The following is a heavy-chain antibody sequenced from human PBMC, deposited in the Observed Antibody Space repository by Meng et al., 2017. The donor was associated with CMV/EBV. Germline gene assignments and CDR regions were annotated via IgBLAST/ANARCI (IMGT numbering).Heavy chain of an antibody. V-gene: IGHV3-53*01. Sequence: GESLKISCAASGIAVTDNYMSWVRQAPGMGPQWVSLIYSGGGTKYADSVRGRFTISRDSSKNTLHLEMNSLRVEDTAVYYCARDFPDNYDGRGSNYFGWDIWGQGTTVTVSS. CDR2: IYSGGGT. J-gene: IGHJ6*02. CDR3: ARDFPDNYDGRGSNYFGWDI. CDR1: GIAVTDNY. D-gene: IGHD4-23*01.